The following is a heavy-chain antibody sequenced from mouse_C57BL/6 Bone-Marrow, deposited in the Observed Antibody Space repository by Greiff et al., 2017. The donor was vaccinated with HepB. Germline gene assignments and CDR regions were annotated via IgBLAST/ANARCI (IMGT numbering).Heavy chain of an antibody. CDR3: ARHEVLYYAMDY. V-gene: IGHV5-12*01. CDR1: GFTFSDYY. Sequence: EVQRVESGGGLVQPGGSLKLSCAASGFTFSDYYMYWVRQTPEKRLEWVAYISNGGGSTYYPDTVKGRFTISRDNDKNTLYLQMSRLKSEDTAMYYCARHEVLYYAMDYWGKGTSVTVAS. J-gene: IGHJ4*01. D-gene: IGHD5-1*01. CDR2: ISNGGGST.